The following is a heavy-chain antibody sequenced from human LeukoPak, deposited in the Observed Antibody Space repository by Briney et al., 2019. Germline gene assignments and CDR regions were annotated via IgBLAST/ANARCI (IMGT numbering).Heavy chain of an antibody. CDR3: ARVWGQYCSGGSCYKFDY. V-gene: IGHV3-30*04. Sequence: GGSLRLSCAASGFSFSNYAMHWVRQAPGKGLEWVAVISYDGSNKYYADFVKGRFTISRDNSKNTLYLQMNSLRAEDTAVYYCARVWGQYCSGGSCYKFDYWGQGTLVTVSS. D-gene: IGHD2-15*01. CDR2: ISYDGSNK. CDR1: GFSFSNYA. J-gene: IGHJ4*02.